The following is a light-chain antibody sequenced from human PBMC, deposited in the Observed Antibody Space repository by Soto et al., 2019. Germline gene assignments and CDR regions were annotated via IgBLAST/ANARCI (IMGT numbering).Light chain of an antibody. Sequence: DIQMTQSPSTVSASVGDRVTIACRASQSISGWLAWYQQKPGKAPKLLIYKASSFKSGVPSRFSGSGSGTEFTLTISSLQPDDFATYYCHQYNSSPWTFGQGTKVEV. CDR2: KAS. V-gene: IGKV1-5*03. CDR1: QSISGW. CDR3: HQYNSSPWT. J-gene: IGKJ1*01.